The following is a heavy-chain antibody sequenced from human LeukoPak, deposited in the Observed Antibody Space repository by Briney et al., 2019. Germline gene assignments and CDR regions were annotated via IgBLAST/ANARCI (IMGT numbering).Heavy chain of an antibody. CDR2: ISYDGSNK. V-gene: IGHV3-30*04. D-gene: IGHD1-26*01. CDR3: ARGVGHHFDY. CDR1: GFTFSSYA. J-gene: IGHJ4*02. Sequence: GGSLRLSCAASGFTFSSYAMHWVRQAPGKGLEWEAVISYDGSNKYYADSVKGRFTISRDNSKNTLYLQMNSLRAEDTAVYYCARGVGHHFDYWGQGTLVTVSS.